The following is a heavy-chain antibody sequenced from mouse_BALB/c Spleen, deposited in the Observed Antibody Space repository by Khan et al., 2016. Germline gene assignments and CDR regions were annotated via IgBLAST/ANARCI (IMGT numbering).Heavy chain of an antibody. CDR2: ISYSGTT. CDR1: GYSITSDYA. Sequence: VQLKESGPGLVKPSQSLSLTCTVTGYSITSDYAWNWIRQFPGNKLEWMGYISYSGTTTYNPSLKSRISITRDTSKNQFFLKLNSVTTEDTATYYCARWLDAMDYWGQGTSVTVSS. CDR3: ARWLDAMDY. J-gene: IGHJ4*01. V-gene: IGHV3-2*02. D-gene: IGHD2-2*01.